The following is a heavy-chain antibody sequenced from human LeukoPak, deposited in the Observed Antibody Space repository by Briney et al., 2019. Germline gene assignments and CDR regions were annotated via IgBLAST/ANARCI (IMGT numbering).Heavy chain of an antibody. J-gene: IGHJ4*02. CDR1: GYSISSGYY. D-gene: IGHD3-22*01. V-gene: IGHV4-38-2*02. Sequence: KPSETLSLTCTVSGYSISSGYYWGWIRQPPGKGLEWIGSFSHSGSTYYNPSLKSRVTISVDTSKNQFSLKLSSVTAADTAVYYCARDQRYYDSTPVHWGQGTLVTVSS. CDR3: ARDQRYYDSTPVH. CDR2: FSHSGST.